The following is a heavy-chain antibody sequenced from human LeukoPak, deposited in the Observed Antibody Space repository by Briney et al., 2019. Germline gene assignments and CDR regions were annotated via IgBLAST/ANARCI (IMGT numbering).Heavy chain of an antibody. J-gene: IGHJ4*02. V-gene: IGHV4-39*01. Sequence: SETLSLTCTVSGGSISSSSYYWGWIRQPPGKGLEWIGSIYYSGSTYYNPSLKSRFTISVDTSKNQFSLKLSSVTAADTAVYYCASSYSSSWYYFDYWGQGTLVAVSS. CDR3: ASSYSSSWYYFDY. D-gene: IGHD6-13*01. CDR2: IYYSGST. CDR1: GGSISSSSYY.